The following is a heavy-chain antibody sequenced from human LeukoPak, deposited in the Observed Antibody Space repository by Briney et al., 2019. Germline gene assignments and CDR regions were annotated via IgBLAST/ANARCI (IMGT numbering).Heavy chain of an antibody. CDR2: IYSGGST. D-gene: IGHD3-16*01. J-gene: IGHJ6*03. Sequence: GGSLRLSCAASGFTFSSYGMSWVRQAPGKGLEWVSVIYSGGSTYYADSVKGRFTISRDNSKNTLYLQMNSLRAEDTAVYYCAVGGTNYYYYYMDVWGKGTTVAISS. CDR3: AVGGTNYYYYYMDV. CDR1: GFTFSSYG. V-gene: IGHV3-66*01.